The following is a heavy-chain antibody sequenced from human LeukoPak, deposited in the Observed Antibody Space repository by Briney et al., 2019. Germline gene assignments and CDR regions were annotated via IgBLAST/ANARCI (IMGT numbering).Heavy chain of an antibody. V-gene: IGHV3-23*01. D-gene: IGHD3-10*01. CDR2: ISGRGADT. Sequence: GGSLGLSCAASGFTLNSYATSWVRQAPGKGLEWVSAISGRGADTYYADSVKGRFTISRDTSKNTLYLQMNGLRDEDTAVYYCAKQLDSGNYYPTGDDYWGQGTLVTVSS. J-gene: IGHJ4*02. CDR1: GFTLNSYA. CDR3: AKQLDSGNYYPTGDDY.